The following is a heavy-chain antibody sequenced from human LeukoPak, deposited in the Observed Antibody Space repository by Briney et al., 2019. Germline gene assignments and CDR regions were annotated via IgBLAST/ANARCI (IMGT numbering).Heavy chain of an antibody. CDR1: GGSFSGCY. CDR2: INHSGST. J-gene: IGHJ4*02. V-gene: IGHV4-34*01. D-gene: IGHD3-10*01. CDR3: ARAGYYYGSGSYYNGVDY. Sequence: SETLSLTCAVYGGSFSGCYWSWIRQPPGKGLEWIGEINHSGSTNYNPSLKSRVTISVDTSKNQFSLKLSSVTAADTAVYYCARAGYYYGSGSYYNGVDYWGQGTLVTVSS.